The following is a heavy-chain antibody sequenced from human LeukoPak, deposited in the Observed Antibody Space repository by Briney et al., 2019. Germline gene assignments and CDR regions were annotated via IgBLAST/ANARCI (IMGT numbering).Heavy chain of an antibody. Sequence: GRSLRLSCAASGFTFSSYAFHWVRQAPGKGLEWVAVMSYDGSNKYYADSVKGRFTISRDNSKKTLYLQMNSLRAEDTAVYYCAKSLYSSTSCHDYWGQGTLVTVSS. CDR3: AKSLYSSTSCHDY. V-gene: IGHV3-30*04. D-gene: IGHD2-2*01. J-gene: IGHJ4*02. CDR2: MSYDGSNK. CDR1: GFTFSSYA.